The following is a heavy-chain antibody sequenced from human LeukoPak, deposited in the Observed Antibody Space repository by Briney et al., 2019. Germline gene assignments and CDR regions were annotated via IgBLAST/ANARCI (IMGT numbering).Heavy chain of an antibody. D-gene: IGHD1-14*01. J-gene: IGHJ5*02. V-gene: IGHV3-30*02. CDR3: AKANRQLREWFDP. CDR2: IRYDGSNK. Sequence: PGGSLRLSCAASGFTFSSYGMHWVRQAPGKGLEWVAFIRYDGSNKYYADSVKGRFTISRDNSKNTLYLQMNSLRAEDTAVYYCAKANRQLREWFDPWGQGTLVTVSS. CDR1: GFTFSSYG.